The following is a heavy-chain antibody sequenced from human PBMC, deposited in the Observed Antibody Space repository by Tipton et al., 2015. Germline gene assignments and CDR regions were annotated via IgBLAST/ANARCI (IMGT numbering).Heavy chain of an antibody. Sequence: SLRLSCAASGFKFSSYWMHWVRQAPGKGLVWVARINGDGSSTTYADSVKGRFTISRDNAKNTVFLQMSSLRGEDTAVYYCAREDFTDFDYWGQGTLVTVSS. V-gene: IGHV3-74*01. D-gene: IGHD2/OR15-2a*01. J-gene: IGHJ4*02. CDR3: AREDFTDFDY. CDR2: INGDGSST. CDR1: GFKFSSYW.